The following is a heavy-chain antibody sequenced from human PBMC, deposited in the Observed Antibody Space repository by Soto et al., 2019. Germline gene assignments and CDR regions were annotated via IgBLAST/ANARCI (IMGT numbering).Heavy chain of an antibody. CDR1: GDSINNDY. D-gene: IGHD2-21*02. CDR3: VTGGDGYRFDY. CDR2: IFYSGST. J-gene: IGHJ4*02. V-gene: IGHV4-59*01. Sequence: QVQLQESGPGLVKPSETLSLTCTVSGDSINNDYWSWIRQPPGRGLEWIGYIFYSGSTNYNPSLKSRVTMSVDRYKNHFSLKLTSVTAADTAVYYCVTGGDGYRFDYWGQGTLVTVSS.